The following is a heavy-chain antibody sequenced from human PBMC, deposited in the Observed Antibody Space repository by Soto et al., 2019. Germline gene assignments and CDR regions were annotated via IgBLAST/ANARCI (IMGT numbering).Heavy chain of an antibody. J-gene: IGHJ4*02. V-gene: IGHV4-39*01. D-gene: IGHD1-20*01. Sequence: SATRARTWAVSGGSISGRCYYWVWLRQSPGKGPEWIGSVFYTGFTSYNPSLESRVSVSVDTSKNQFSLKVSGVSAADTAVYYCATSQKGYNWNYFDHWGQGALVTVSS. CDR3: ATSQKGYNWNYFDH. CDR1: GGSISGRCYY. CDR2: VFYTGFT.